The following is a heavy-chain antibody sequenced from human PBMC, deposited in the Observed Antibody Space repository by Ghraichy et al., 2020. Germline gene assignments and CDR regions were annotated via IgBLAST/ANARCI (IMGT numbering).Heavy chain of an antibody. Sequence: SETLSLTCAVSGGSISSSGYSWSWIRQPPGKGLEWIGYIYYSGSTYYNPSLKSRVTISVDTSKNQFSLKLSSVTAADTAVYYCARDPGMTTGDWFDPWGQGTLVTVSS. CDR1: GGSISSSGYS. V-gene: IGHV4-30-4*07. CDR2: IYYSGST. J-gene: IGHJ5*02. CDR3: ARDPGMTTGDWFDP. D-gene: IGHD4-17*01.